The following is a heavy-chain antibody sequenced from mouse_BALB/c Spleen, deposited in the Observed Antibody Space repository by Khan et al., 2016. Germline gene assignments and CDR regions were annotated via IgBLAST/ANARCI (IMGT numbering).Heavy chain of an antibody. D-gene: IGHD2-4*01. CDR2: IDPANGNT. CDR3: ARRAIYYDCDGGAWFAY. CDR1: GFNIKDTY. Sequence: VQLQQSGAELVKPGASVKLSCTASGFNIKDTYMHWVKQRPEQGLEWIGRIDPANGNTKYDPKFQGKATITADTSSNTAYLQLSSLTSEDTAVYYCARRAIYYDCDGGAWFAYWGQGTLVTVSA. V-gene: IGHV14-3*02. J-gene: IGHJ3*01.